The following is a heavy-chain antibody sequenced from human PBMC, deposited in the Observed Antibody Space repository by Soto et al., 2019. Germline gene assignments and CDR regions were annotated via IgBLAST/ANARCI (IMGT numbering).Heavy chain of an antibody. D-gene: IGHD4-4*01. CDR1: GFTFSSYS. CDR2: ISSSSSYI. J-gene: IGHJ6*02. CDR3: AREYRRATVGSYYYGMDV. V-gene: IGHV3-21*01. Sequence: EVQLVESGGGLVKPGGSLRLSCVASGFTFSSYSMNWVRQAPGKGLEWVSSISSSSSYIYYADSVKGRFTISRDNAKNSLYLQMNSLRAEDTAVYYCAREYRRATVGSYYYGMDVWGQGTTVTVSS.